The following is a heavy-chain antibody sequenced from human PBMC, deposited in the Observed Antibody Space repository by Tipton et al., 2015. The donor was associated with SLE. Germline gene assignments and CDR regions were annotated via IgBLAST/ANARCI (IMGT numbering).Heavy chain of an antibody. V-gene: IGHV4-59*01. CDR3: ARTPGGVQGQIGWYFDL. CDR2: IYYSGST. Sequence: TLSLTCTVSGGSINNYYWSWIRQPPGKGLEWIGYIYYSGSTNYNPSLKSRVTISVDTSKNQFSLKLSSVTAADTAVYYCARTPGGVQGQIGWYFDLWGRGTLVTVSS. J-gene: IGHJ2*01. CDR1: GGSINNYY. D-gene: IGHD3-10*01.